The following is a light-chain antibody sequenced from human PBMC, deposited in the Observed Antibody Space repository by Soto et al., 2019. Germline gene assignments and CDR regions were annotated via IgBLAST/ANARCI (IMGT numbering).Light chain of an antibody. J-gene: IGLJ1*01. CDR3: STYAGSSTFYV. CDR1: SSDDGGYKY. CDR2: DVT. V-gene: IGLV2-8*01. Sequence: QSALTQPPSASGSPGQSVTISGTGTSSDDGGYKYVSWYQQHPGKAPKFIIYDVTKRPSGVPDRFSGSKSGNTASLTVSGLQADDEADYYCSTYAGSSTFYVFGAGTKVTV.